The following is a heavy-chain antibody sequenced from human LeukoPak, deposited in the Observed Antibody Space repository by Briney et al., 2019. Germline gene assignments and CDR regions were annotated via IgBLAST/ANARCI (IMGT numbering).Heavy chain of an antibody. CDR2: NNPNSGGT. D-gene: IGHD6-19*01. V-gene: IGHV1-2*02. CDR3: ARLQWLVRAFDY. Sequence: ASVKVSCKASGYTFTGYYIHWVRQAPGQGLEWMGWNNPNSGGTFYAQKFQGRVSMTRDTSISTAYMELNRLRSDDTAVYYCARLQWLVRAFDYWGQGTLVTVSS. J-gene: IGHJ4*02. CDR1: GYTFTGYY.